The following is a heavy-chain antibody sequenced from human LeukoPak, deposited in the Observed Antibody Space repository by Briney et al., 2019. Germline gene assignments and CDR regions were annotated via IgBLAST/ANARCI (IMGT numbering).Heavy chain of an antibody. CDR3: AKGSYYDSSGSFYFDY. CDR2: ISGSGDNT. Sequence: GGSLRLSCAASGFTFSSYATSWVRQAPGKGLEWVSGISGSGDNTYYADSVKGRFTISRDNSKNTLYVQVKSLGTEDTAAYYCAKGSYYDSSGSFYFDYWGQGTLVTVSS. V-gene: IGHV3-23*01. CDR1: GFTFSSYA. D-gene: IGHD3-22*01. J-gene: IGHJ4*02.